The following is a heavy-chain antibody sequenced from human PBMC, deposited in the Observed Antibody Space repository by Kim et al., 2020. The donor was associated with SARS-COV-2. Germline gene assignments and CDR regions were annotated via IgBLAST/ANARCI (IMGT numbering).Heavy chain of an antibody. CDR3: ARDGDYYGSGSKRIY. J-gene: IGHJ4*02. CDR2: ISSSSSYI. CDR1: GFTFSSYS. Sequence: GGSLRLSCAASGFTFSSYSMNWVRQAPGKGLEWVSSISSSSSYIYYADSVKGRFTISRDNAKNSLYLQMNSLRAEDTVVYYCARDGDYYGSGSKRIYWGQGTLVTVSS. D-gene: IGHD3-10*01. V-gene: IGHV3-21*01.